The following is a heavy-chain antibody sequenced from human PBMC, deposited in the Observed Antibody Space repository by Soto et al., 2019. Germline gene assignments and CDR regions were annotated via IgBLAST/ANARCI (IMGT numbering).Heavy chain of an antibody. CDR2: ITNSGYT. J-gene: IGHJ1*01. CDR3: ARGLEYFQH. V-gene: IGHV4-34*01. CDR1: NGSFIGYY. Sequence: SETLSLTCDFFNGSFIGYYWSWIRQPPGKGLEWIGEITNSGYTNYNPSLKNRVTILIDRPKNHFSLKVTSVTAADTAVYYCARGLEYFQHWGQGTLVTVSS.